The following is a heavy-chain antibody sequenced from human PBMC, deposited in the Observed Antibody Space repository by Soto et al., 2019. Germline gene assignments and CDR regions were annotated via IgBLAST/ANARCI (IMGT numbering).Heavy chain of an antibody. Sequence: EVQLVESGGGLVEPGGSLRLSCAASGFNFINAWMHWVRQAPGKGLEWVGRIKSKADGETTDYAAPVKGRFIISRDDSKNTLYLQINSLKMEDTAVYYCSALEVWGQGTTVTVSS. J-gene: IGHJ6*02. CDR2: IKSKADGETT. V-gene: IGHV3-15*07. CDR1: GFNFINAW. CDR3: SALEV.